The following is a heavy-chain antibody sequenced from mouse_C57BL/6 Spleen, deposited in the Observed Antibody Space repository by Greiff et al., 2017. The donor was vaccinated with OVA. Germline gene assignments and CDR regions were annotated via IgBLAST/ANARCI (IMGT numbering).Heavy chain of an antibody. CDR3: ARVRYYFDY. CDR2: IHPNSGST. CDR1: GYTFTSYW. V-gene: IGHV1-64*01. J-gene: IGHJ2*01. Sequence: QVQLKQPGAELVKPGASVKLSCKASGYTFTSYWMHWVKQRPGQGLEWIGMIHPNSGSTNYNEKFKSKATLTVDKSSSTAYMQLSSLTSEDSAVYYCARVRYYFDYWGQGTTLTVSS.